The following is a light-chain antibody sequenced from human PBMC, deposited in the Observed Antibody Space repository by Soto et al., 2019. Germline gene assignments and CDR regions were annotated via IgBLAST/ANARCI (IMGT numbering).Light chain of an antibody. CDR2: GAS. CDR1: QSVSSSY. CDR3: QQYGSSPYT. J-gene: IGKJ2*01. V-gene: IGKV3-20*01. Sequence: EIVLTQSPGTLSLSPGERATLSCRASQSVSSSYLAWYQQKPGQAPRLLIYGASSRATGIPDRFSGSESGTDFTLTISRLEPEDCAVYYCQQYGSSPYTFGQGTKVEIK.